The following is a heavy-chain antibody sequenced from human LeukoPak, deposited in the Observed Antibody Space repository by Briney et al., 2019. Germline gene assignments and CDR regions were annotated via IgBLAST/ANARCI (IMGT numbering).Heavy chain of an antibody. CDR3: ARFDYSSSWYDFDY. D-gene: IGHD6-13*01. CDR1: GGSISSYY. CDR2: IYYSGST. V-gene: IGHV4-59*01. Sequence: SETLSLTCTVSGGSISSYYWSWIRQPPGKGLEWIGYIYYSGSTNYNPSLKSRVTISVDTSKNQFSLKLSSVTAADTAVYYCARFDYSSSWYDFDYWGQGILVTVSS. J-gene: IGHJ4*02.